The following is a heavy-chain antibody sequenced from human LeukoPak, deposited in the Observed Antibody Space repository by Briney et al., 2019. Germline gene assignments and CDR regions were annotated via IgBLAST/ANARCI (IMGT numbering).Heavy chain of an antibody. CDR2: MNPNSGNT. Sequence: ASVKLSGNPSEHTFTTYDINWMRQATGQRLEWMGWMNPNSGNTGYAPKFQGRVTMTRNTSISTAYMELSSLRSEDTAVYYCARGTVAATNWFDPWGQGTLVTVSS. J-gene: IGHJ5*02. CDR1: EHTFTTYD. D-gene: IGHD2-15*01. V-gene: IGHV1-8*01. CDR3: ARGTVAATNWFDP.